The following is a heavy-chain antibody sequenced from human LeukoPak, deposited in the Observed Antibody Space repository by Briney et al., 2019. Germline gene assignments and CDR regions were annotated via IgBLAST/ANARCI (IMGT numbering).Heavy chain of an antibody. Sequence: AASVKVSCKASGYTFTGYYMHWVRQAPGQGLEWMGWINPNSGGTKYAQKFQGWVTLTRDTSISTAYMELSRLRSDDTAVYYCAKARSGGVPTFDYWGQGTLVTVSS. CDR3: AKARSGGVPTFDY. CDR2: INPNSGGT. CDR1: GYTFTGYY. D-gene: IGHD3-10*01. V-gene: IGHV1-2*04. J-gene: IGHJ4*02.